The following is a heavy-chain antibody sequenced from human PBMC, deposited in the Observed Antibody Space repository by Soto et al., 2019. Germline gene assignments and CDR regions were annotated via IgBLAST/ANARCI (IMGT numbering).Heavy chain of an antibody. D-gene: IGHD2-2*03. Sequence: SETLSLTCAVYGGSFSGYYWSWIRQPPGKGLEWIGEINHSGSTNYNPSLKSRVTISVDTSKNQFSLKLSSVTAADTAVYYCVRGLGIVVVPAAMPSRPYSSSYDYWGQGTLVTVSS. J-gene: IGHJ4*02. V-gene: IGHV4-34*01. CDR2: INHSGST. CDR3: VRGLGIVVVPAAMPSRPYSSSYDY. CDR1: GGSFSGYY.